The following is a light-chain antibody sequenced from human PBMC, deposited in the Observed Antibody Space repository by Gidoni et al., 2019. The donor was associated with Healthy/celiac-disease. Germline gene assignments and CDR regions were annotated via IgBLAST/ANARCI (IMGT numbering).Light chain of an antibody. CDR2: GAS. CDR3: QQYGSSRRT. Sequence: EIVLTQSPGTLSLSPEERATLSCRASQSVSSSYLAWYQQKPGQAPRLRIYGASSRATGIPDRFSGSGSGTDFTLTSSRLEPEDFAVYYCQQYGSSRRTFGQGTKVEIK. V-gene: IGKV3-20*01. J-gene: IGKJ1*01. CDR1: QSVSSSY.